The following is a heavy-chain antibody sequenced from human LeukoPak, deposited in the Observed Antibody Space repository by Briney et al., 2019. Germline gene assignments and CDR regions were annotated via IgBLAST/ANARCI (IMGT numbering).Heavy chain of an antibody. J-gene: IGHJ4*02. Sequence: GGSLRLSCAASGFTFSSYSMNWVRQAPGKGLEWVSSISSSSSYIYYADSVKGRFTITRDNAKNSLYLQMNSLRAEDTAVYYCARGHYGDYVPDYWGQGTLVTVSS. V-gene: IGHV3-21*01. D-gene: IGHD4-17*01. CDR1: GFTFSSYS. CDR3: ARGHYGDYVPDY. CDR2: ISSSSSYI.